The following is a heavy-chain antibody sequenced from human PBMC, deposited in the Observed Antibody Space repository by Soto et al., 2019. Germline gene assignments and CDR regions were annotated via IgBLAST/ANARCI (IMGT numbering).Heavy chain of an antibody. CDR2: IYYSGST. CDR1: GGSISSGGYY. Sequence: PSETLSLTCTVSGGSISSGGYYWSWIRQHPGKGLEWIGYIYYSGSTYYNPSLKSRVTISVDTSKNQFSLKLSSVTAADTAVYYRARGCTNGVCYNPLSGLHYGMDVWGQGTTVTVSS. V-gene: IGHV4-31*03. J-gene: IGHJ6*02. D-gene: IGHD2-8*01. CDR3: ARGCTNGVCYNPLSGLHYGMDV.